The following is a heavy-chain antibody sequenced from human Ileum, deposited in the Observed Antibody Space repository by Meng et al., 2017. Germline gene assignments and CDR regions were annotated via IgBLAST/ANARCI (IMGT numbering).Heavy chain of an antibody. J-gene: IGHJ4*03. V-gene: IGHV4-30-2*03. D-gene: IGHD3-3*02. Sequence: QLQESGPGLVNPSQTLSLTCSVSGGSMRSGDNYWSWIRQPPGKGLEWIGSVYFTGYTYYSPSLMSRVTVSVETSKNQFPLRLTSVTAADTGLYLCARHGHFTPDKYYFDSWGQGTLVTVSS. CDR3: ARHGHFTPDKYYFDS. CDR2: VYFTGYT. CDR1: GGSMRSGDNY.